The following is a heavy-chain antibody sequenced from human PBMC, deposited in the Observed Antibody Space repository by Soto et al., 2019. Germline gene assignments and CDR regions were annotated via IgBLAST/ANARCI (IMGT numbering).Heavy chain of an antibody. CDR2: ISSSGGST. D-gene: IGHD5-18*01. CDR3: AKGDTAMVTFRPLDY. V-gene: IGHV3-23*01. J-gene: IGHJ4*02. Sequence: EVQLLESGGGLVQPGGSLRLSCAASGFIFSNYAMSWVRQAPGKGLEWVSGISSSGGSTHYADSVRRQFTISRDKSKNTLYLEMNSLGAEDTAVYYCAKGDTAMVTFRPLDYWGQGTLAAVSS. CDR1: GFIFSNYA.